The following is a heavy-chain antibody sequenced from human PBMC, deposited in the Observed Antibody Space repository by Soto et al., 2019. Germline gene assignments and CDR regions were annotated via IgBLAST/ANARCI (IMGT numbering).Heavy chain of an antibody. D-gene: IGHD6-19*01. CDR3: ARDHINGWKFDY. CDR2: IKQDGSEN. V-gene: IGHV3-7*01. Sequence: EVQLVESGGGLVQPGGSLRLSCAASGFTFSNYWMSCVRQAPGKGLEWVANIKQDGSENYYVDSVKGRFTTSRDNTKNSFYLQMHRRRAEDTAVYYCARDHINGWKFDYWGRGPLVNVSS. CDR1: GFTFSNYW. J-gene: IGHJ4*02.